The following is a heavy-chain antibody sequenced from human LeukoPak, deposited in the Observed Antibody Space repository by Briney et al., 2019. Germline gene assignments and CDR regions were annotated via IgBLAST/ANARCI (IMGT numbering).Heavy chain of an antibody. V-gene: IGHV3-21*01. CDR1: GFTFSSYS. D-gene: IGHD3-3*01. Sequence: GGSLRLSCAASGFTFSSYSMNWVRQAPGKGLEWVSSISSSSSYIYYADSVKGRFTISRDNAKNSLYLQMNSLRAEDTAVYYCARQTATYYDFWSGYREGFDYWGQGTPVTVSS. CDR2: ISSSSSYI. J-gene: IGHJ4*02. CDR3: ARQTATYYDFWSGYREGFDY.